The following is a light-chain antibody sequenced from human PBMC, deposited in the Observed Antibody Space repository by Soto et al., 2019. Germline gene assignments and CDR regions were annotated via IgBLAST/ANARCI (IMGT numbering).Light chain of an antibody. CDR1: QSVSSSY. CDR2: GAS. V-gene: IGKV3-20*01. Sequence: EIVLTQSPGTLSLSPGERATLSCRASQSVSSSYLAWYQQKPGQAPRLIIYGASSRATGIPDRFSGSGSGTDFTLTISRLEPEDFAVYYCQQYDSSPLTFGPGTKVDIK. CDR3: QQYDSSPLT. J-gene: IGKJ3*01.